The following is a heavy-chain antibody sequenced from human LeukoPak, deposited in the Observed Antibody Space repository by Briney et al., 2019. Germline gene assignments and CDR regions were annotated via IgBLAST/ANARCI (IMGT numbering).Heavy chain of an antibody. Sequence: GGSLRLSCAASGFTVSSNYMSWVRQAPGKGLEWVSVIYSGGSTYYADSVKARFTISRDNSKNSLYLQMNSLRAEDTAVYYCARDWGLYYYDSSGSPGGWWGQGTLVTVSS. CDR2: IYSGGST. CDR1: GFTVSSNY. J-gene: IGHJ4*02. D-gene: IGHD3-22*01. V-gene: IGHV3-66*01. CDR3: ARDWGLYYYDSSGSPGGW.